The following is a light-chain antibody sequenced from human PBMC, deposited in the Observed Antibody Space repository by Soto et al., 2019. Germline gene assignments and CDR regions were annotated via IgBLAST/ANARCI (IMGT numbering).Light chain of an antibody. CDR1: QSVYINS. J-gene: IGKJ3*01. CDR2: GAA. Sequence: IVLTQSPGTLSLSPGERATLSCRASQSVYINSLAWYQQKPGQPPRLLIYGAATRASDVPDRFSGSGSGADFALTITRLEPEDFAVYYCQQYGTPPLTFGPGTRVD. V-gene: IGKV3-20*01. CDR3: QQYGTPPLT.